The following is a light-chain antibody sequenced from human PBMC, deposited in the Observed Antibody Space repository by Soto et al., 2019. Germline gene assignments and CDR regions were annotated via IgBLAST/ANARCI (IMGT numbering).Light chain of an antibody. V-gene: IGLV2-14*01. CDR3: TSYASGSSHVV. CDR2: DVN. CDR1: SSDIGGYDY. Sequence: QSALTQPASVSGSPGQSITLSCTGTSSDIGGYDYVSWYQRHPGKAPKLIIYDVNNRPSGVSNRFSGSKSGNTASLTISGLQAEDEADYYCTSYASGSSHVVFGGGTKRPS. J-gene: IGLJ2*01.